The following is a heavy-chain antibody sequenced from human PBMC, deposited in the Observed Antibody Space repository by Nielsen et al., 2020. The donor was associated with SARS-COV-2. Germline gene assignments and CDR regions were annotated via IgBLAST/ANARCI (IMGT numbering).Heavy chain of an antibody. V-gene: IGHV4-34*01. CDR3: ARDQYSYGDMDYFDY. CDR1: GGSFSGYY. CDR2: INHSGST. J-gene: IGHJ4*02. D-gene: IGHD5-18*01. Sequence: GSLRLSCAVYGGSFSGYYWSWIRQPPGKGLEWIGEINHSGSTNYNPSLKSRVTISVDTSKNQFSLKLSSVTAADTAVYYCARDQYSYGDMDYFDYWGQGTLVTVSS.